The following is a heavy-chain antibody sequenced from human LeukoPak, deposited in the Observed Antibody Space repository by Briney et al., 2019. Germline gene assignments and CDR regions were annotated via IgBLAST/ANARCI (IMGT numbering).Heavy chain of an antibody. J-gene: IGHJ3*02. D-gene: IGHD2-2*01. CDR1: GFTFRSYS. V-gene: IGHV3-21*01. CDR3: ARGIPHCTSTSWCAFDI. CDR2: ISSSSSYI. Sequence: GSLRLSRAASGFTFRSYSMNWVRQAPGKGLEWVSSISSSSSYIYYADSMKGRFTISRDNAENSLYLQMDSLRVEDTAVYYCARGIPHCTSTSWCAFDIWGQGTMVTVSS.